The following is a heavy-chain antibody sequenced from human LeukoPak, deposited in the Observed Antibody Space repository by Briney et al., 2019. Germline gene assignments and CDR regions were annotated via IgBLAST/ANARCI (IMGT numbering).Heavy chain of an antibody. D-gene: IGHD3-22*01. J-gene: IGHJ5*02. V-gene: IGHV4-31*03. CDR3: ARGRAYDSDSGGYRGWFDP. Sequence: SETLSLTCTVSGGSISSGAYYWSWIRQHPGKGLEWIGYIYYSGSTYYNPSLKSRVTMSVDTSKNQFSLKLTSLTAADTAVYYCARGRAYDSDSGGYRGWFDPWGQGALVTVSS. CDR1: GGSISSGAYY. CDR2: IYYSGST.